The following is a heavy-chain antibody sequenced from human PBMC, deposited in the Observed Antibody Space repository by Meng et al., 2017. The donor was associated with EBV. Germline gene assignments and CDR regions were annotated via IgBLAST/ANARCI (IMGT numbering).Heavy chain of an antibody. CDR3: ARRGGVADWFDP. J-gene: IGHJ5*02. V-gene: IGHV1-3*01. Sequence: HAKVGQAWAEVNEPRASVKVSCKAPGYTFNSYAMHWVRQAPGQRLEWMGWINAGNGNTKYSQKFQGRVTITRDTSASTAYMELSSLRSEDTAVYYCARRGGVADWFDPWGQGTLVTVSS. CDR2: INAGNGNT. CDR1: GYTFNSYA. D-gene: IGHD2-15*01.